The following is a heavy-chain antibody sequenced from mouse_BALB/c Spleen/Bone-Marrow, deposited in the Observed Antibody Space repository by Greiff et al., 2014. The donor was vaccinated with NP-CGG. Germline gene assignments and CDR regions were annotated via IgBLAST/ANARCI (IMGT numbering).Heavy chain of an antibody. V-gene: IGHV14-3*02. J-gene: IGHJ3*01. D-gene: IGHD1-1*01. CDR1: GFNIKDTY. CDR2: IDPANGNT. Sequence: EVQLQQSGAELVKPGASVKLSCTASGFNIKDTYMHWVKQRPEQGLEWIGRIDPANGNTKYDPKFQGKATITADTSSNTAYLQVSSLTSEDTAVYYCATYYYGSSWGFAYWGQGTLVTVSA. CDR3: ATYYYGSSWGFAY.